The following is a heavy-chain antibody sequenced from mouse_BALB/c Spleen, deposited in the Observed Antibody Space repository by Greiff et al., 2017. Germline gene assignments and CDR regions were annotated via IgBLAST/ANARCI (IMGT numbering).Heavy chain of an antibody. CDR2: IRNKANGYTT. CDR3: ARDKASPYYYAMDY. J-gene: IGHJ4*01. CDR1: GFTFTDYY. V-gene: IGHV7-3*02. Sequence: EVKLVESGGGLVQPGGSLRLSCATSGFTFTDYYMSWVRQPPGKALEWLGFIRNKANGYTTEYSASVKGRFTISRDNSQSILYLQMNTLRAEDSATYYCARDKASPYYYAMDYWGQGTSVTVSS. D-gene: IGHD6-2*01.